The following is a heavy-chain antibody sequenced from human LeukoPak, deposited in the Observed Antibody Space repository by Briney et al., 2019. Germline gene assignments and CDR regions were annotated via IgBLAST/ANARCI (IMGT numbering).Heavy chain of an antibody. D-gene: IGHD6-6*01. V-gene: IGHV3-23*01. CDR2: ISGRGDRT. CDR1: GFTFSSYA. Sequence: GGSHRLSCAASGFTFSSYAMSWVRQAPGKGLEWVSAISGRGDRTYYADSVKGRFTISRDNSKNTLYLQMNSLRAEDTAVYYCAKEQSSSGFFDYWGQGTLVTVSS. J-gene: IGHJ4*02. CDR3: AKEQSSSGFFDY.